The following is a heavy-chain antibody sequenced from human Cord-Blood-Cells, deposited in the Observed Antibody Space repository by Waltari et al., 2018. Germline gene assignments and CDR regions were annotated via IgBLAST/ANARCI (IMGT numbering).Heavy chain of an antibody. CDR1: GGSISSYY. J-gene: IGHJ5*02. V-gene: IGHV4-59*08. D-gene: IGHD1-26*01. CDR2: IYYSGST. Sequence: QVQLQESGPGLVKPSETLSLTCTVSGGSISSYYWSWIRQPPGKGLEWIGYIYYSGSTHYNPSLQSRVTKSVATSKTQFSLKLSSVTAADTAVYYCARHPRYSGSINWFDPWGQGTLVTVSS. CDR3: ARHPRYSGSINWFDP.